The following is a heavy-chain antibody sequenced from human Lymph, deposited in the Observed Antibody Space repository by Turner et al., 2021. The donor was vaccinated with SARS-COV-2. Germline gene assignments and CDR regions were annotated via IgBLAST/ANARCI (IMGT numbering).Heavy chain of an antibody. Sequence: QVQQAQFRPVVKKPGASLQVYFKPSGYAFTGYYMDWVRQAPGQGLEWMGGINPNSGGTNYPQKFQGRVNMTRDTSISRAYMELSRLRSDDTAVYYCARSRDLQSMIRGVDPFDYWGQGTLVTVSS. D-gene: IGHD3-10*01. J-gene: IGHJ4*02. V-gene: IGHV1-2*02. CDR3: ARSRDLQSMIRGVDPFDY. CDR2: INPNSGGT. CDR1: GYAFTGYY.